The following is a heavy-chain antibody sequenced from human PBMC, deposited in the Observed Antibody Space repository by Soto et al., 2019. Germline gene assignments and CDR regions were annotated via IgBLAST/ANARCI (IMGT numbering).Heavy chain of an antibody. D-gene: IGHD2-21*02. CDR2: IIPIFGTA. V-gene: IGHV1-69*13. CDR1: GGTFSSYA. CDR3: ASPASSVVVTATMAYYYGMDV. Sequence: VASVKVSCKASGGTFSSYAISWVRQAPGQGLEWMGGIIPIFGTANYAQKFQGRVTITADESTSTAYMELSSLRSEDTAVYYCASPASSVVVTATMAYYYGMDVWGQGTTVTVSS. J-gene: IGHJ6*02.